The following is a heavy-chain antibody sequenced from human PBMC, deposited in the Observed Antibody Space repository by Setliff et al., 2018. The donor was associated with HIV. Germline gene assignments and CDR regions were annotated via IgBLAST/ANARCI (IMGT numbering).Heavy chain of an antibody. Sequence: ASVKVSCKASGYTFIDYFMHWVRQAPGQGLEWMGWISPNNGDTNIPQTLQGRVTMTRDTSINTAYMEFSSLRSDDTAVYYCASARIPTGGVSTSLDFWGQGTLVTVSS. D-gene: IGHD3-3*01. V-gene: IGHV1-2*02. CDR3: ASARIPTGGVSTSLDF. CDR2: ISPNNGDT. CDR1: GYTFIDYF. J-gene: IGHJ4*02.